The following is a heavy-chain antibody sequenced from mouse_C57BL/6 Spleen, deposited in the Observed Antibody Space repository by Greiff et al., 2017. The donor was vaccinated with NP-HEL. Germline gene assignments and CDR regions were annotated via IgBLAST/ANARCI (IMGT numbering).Heavy chain of an antibody. CDR2: INPNNGGT. CDR1: GYTFTDYY. CDR3: AEGLRLYYAMDY. D-gene: IGHD2-4*01. J-gene: IGHJ4*01. Sequence: EVQLQQSGPELVKPGASVKISCKASGYTFTDYYMNWVKQSHGKSLEWIGDINPNNGGTSYNQKFKGKATLTVDKSSSTAYMELRSLTSEDSAVYYCAEGLRLYYAMDYWGQGTSVTVSS. V-gene: IGHV1-26*01.